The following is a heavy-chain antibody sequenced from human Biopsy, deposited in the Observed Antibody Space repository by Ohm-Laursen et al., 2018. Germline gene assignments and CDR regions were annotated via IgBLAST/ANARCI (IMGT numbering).Heavy chain of an antibody. CDR1: GDSINHYY. CDR2: ISNSGSP. CDR3: ARGTGRYYVYGAFDI. J-gene: IGHJ3*02. Sequence: SQTLSLTCTVSGDSINHYYWRWIRQPAGKGLEWIGRISNSGSPNYNLSLESRVTMSVDTSKNHFSLNLRSVTAADTAVYYCARGTGRYYVYGAFDIWGQGTVVTVSS. D-gene: IGHD1-26*01. V-gene: IGHV4-4*07.